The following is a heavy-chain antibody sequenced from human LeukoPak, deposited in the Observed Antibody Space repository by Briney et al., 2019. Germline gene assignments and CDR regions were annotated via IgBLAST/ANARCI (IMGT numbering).Heavy chain of an antibody. CDR1: GGSFSGYY. CDR3: ASTPGMYYYYYYMDV. Sequence: PSETLSLTCAVYGGSFSGYYWSWIRQHPGKGLEWIGYIYYSGSTYYNPSLKSRVTISVDTSKNQFSLKLSSVTAADTAVYYCASTPGMYYYYYYMDVWGKGTTVTVSS. V-gene: IGHV4-31*11. D-gene: IGHD6-13*01. J-gene: IGHJ6*03. CDR2: IYYSGST.